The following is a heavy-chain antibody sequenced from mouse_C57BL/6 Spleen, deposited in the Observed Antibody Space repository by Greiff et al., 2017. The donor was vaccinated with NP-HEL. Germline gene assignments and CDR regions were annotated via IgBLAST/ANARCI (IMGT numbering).Heavy chain of an antibody. CDR3: ARGGGVFTTVVAPLDY. V-gene: IGHV1-81*01. D-gene: IGHD1-1*01. CDR1: GYTFTSYG. CDR2: IYPRSGNT. J-gene: IGHJ2*01. Sequence: VQLQQSGAELARPGASVKLSCKASGYTFTSYGISWVKQRTGQGLEWIGEIYPRSGNTYYNEKFKGKATLTADKSSSTAYMELRSLTSEDSAVYFCARGGGVFTTVVAPLDYWGQGTTLTVSS.